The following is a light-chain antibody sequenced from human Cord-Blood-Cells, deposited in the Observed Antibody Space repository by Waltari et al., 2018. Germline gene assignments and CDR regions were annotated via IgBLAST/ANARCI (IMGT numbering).Light chain of an antibody. Sequence: QSALTQPASVSGSPGQSITIPCTGTSSDVGSYNLVSWYQQHPGKAPKLMIYEGSKRPSGVSNRFSGSKSGNTASLTISGLQAEDEADYYCCSYAGSSTDWVFGGGTKLTV. CDR1: SSDVGSYNL. CDR2: EGS. J-gene: IGLJ3*02. CDR3: CSYAGSSTDWV. V-gene: IGLV2-23*01.